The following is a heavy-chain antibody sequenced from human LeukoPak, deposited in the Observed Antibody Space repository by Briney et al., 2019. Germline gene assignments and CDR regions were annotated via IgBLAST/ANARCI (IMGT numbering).Heavy chain of an antibody. Sequence: GGSLRLSCAASGFTFSSYSMNWVRQAPGKGLEWVSSISSSSSYIYYADSVKGRFTISRDNAKNSLYLQMNSLRAEDTAVYCCARDPRGYSGYDSHAFDIWGQGTMVTVSS. V-gene: IGHV3-21*01. CDR3: ARDPRGYSGYDSHAFDI. D-gene: IGHD5-12*01. CDR2: ISSSSSYI. J-gene: IGHJ3*02. CDR1: GFTFSSYS.